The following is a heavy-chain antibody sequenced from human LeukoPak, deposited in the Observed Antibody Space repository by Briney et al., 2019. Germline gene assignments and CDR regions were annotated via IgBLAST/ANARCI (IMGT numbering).Heavy chain of an antibody. CDR1: GYSFTSYW. CDR2: IYPDDSDT. CDR3: AKSYSSSYWFDP. Sequence: GESLKISCKGSGYSFTSYWIGWARQMPGKGLEWMGIIYPDDSDTRYNPSLQGQVTTPADTSISTAYRQWSSLNASAPPIYNWAKSYSSSYWFDPWGQGTLVTVSS. V-gene: IGHV5-51*01. D-gene: IGHD6-6*01. J-gene: IGHJ5*02.